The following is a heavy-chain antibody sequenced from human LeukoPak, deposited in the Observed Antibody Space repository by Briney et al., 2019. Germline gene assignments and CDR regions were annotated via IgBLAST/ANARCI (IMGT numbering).Heavy chain of an antibody. V-gene: IGHV3-21*01. D-gene: IGHD5-12*01. CDR3: AREAHIVATPFGY. J-gene: IGHJ4*02. Sequence: GGSLRLSCAASGFTFSSYSMNWVRQAPGKGLEWVSSISSSSSYIYYADSVKGRFTISRDNAKNSLYLQMNSLRAEDTAVYYCAREAHIVATPFGYWGQGTLVTVSS. CDR1: GFTFSSYS. CDR2: ISSSSSYI.